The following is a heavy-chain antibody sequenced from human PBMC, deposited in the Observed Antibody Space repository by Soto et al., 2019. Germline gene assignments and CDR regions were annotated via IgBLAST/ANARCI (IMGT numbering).Heavy chain of an antibody. CDR3: TRTQVITMVGGVTPDY. V-gene: IGHV3-49*03. J-gene: IGHJ4*02. CDR1: GFTFGDYA. D-gene: IGHD3-10*01. CDR2: IRSKAYGGTT. Sequence: EVQLVESGGGLVQPGRSLRLSCTASGFTFGDYAMSWFRQAPGKGLEWVGFIRSKAYGGTTEYAASVKGRFTISRDDSKSTSYLQINSLKTEDTPVYYCTRTQVITMVGGVTPDYGGQEPLVTVSS.